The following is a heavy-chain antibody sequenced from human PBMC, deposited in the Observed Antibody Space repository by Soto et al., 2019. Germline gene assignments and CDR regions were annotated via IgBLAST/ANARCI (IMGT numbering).Heavy chain of an antibody. V-gene: IGHV4-59*11. CDR1: GVSITSHY. CDR3: ARDLRSRGWFDP. J-gene: IGHJ5*02. Sequence: TLSLTCDVSGVSITSHYWNWIRQSPGMGLEWIGSTYFRGSASYNPSLKSRVTISLDTSKDQLSLTLSAVTAADSAVYYCARDLRSRGWFDPWGPGILVTVSS. CDR2: TYFRGSA.